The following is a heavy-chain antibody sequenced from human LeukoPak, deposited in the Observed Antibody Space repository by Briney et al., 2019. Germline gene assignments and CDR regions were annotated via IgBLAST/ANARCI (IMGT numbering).Heavy chain of an antibody. Sequence: SETLSLTCAVYGGSFSGYYWSWIRQPPGKGLEWIGEINHSGSTNYNPSLKSRVTISVDTSKNQFSLKLSSVTAADTAVYYCARDGNRVGFDYWGQGTLVTVSS. D-gene: IGHD1-26*01. J-gene: IGHJ4*02. CDR2: INHSGST. CDR3: ARDGNRVGFDY. CDR1: GGSFSGYY. V-gene: IGHV4-34*01.